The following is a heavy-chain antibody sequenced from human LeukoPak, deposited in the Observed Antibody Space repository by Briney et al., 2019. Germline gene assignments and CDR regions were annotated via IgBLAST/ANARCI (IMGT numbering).Heavy chain of an antibody. J-gene: IGHJ4*02. CDR1: GFTFSGSA. CDR2: IRSKANSYAT. V-gene: IGHV3-73*01. CDR3: TRRPDYYDSSGYEN. D-gene: IGHD3-22*01. Sequence: GGSLRPSCAASGFTFSGSAMHWVRQASGKGLEWVGRIRSKANSYATAYAASVKGRFTISRDDSKNTAYLQMNSLKTEDTAVYYCTRRPDYYDSSGYENWGQGTLVTVSS.